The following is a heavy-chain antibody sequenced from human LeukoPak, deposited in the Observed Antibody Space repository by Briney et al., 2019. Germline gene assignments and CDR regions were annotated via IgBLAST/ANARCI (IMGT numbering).Heavy chain of an antibody. CDR3: ARDRRVVPAAPIDC. D-gene: IGHD2-2*01. J-gene: IGHJ4*02. CDR2: IIPIFGTA. V-gene: IGHV1-69*05. Sequence: ASVKVSCKASGGTFSSYAISWVRQAPGQGLEWMGGIIPIFGTANYAQKLQGRVTMTTDTSTSTAYMELRSLRSDDTAVYYCARDRRVVPAAPIDCWGQGTLVTVSS. CDR1: GGTFSSYA.